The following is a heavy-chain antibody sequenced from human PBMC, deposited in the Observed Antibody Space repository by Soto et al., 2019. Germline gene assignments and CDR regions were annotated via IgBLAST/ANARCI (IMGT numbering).Heavy chain of an antibody. D-gene: IGHD1-7*01. Sequence: GESLKISCEGSGYSCSSFWISWVRQMPGKGLEWVGRIDPSDSYINYSPSFQGRVTISADKSSSTAYLQWSSLEASDTGIYYCAKRDWNYQAYHYYAMDVWGQGTTVTVSS. CDR1: GYSCSSFW. J-gene: IGHJ6*02. CDR3: AKRDWNYQAYHYYAMDV. V-gene: IGHV5-10-1*01. CDR2: IDPSDSYI.